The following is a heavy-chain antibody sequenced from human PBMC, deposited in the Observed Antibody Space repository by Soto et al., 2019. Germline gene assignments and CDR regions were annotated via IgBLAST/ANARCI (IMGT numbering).Heavy chain of an antibody. CDR3: ARGKWLPPGQLSGEGD. J-gene: IGHJ4*02. CDR2: IYYSGST. D-gene: IGHD3-22*01. Sequence: QVQLQESGPGLVKPSQTLSLTCTVSGGSISSGGYYWSWIRQHPGKGLEWIGYIYYSGSTYYNPSLKSRVTISVDTSKNQFSLKLSSVTAADTAVYYCARGKWLPPGQLSGEGDWGQGTLVTVSS. CDR1: GGSISSGGYY. V-gene: IGHV4-31*03.